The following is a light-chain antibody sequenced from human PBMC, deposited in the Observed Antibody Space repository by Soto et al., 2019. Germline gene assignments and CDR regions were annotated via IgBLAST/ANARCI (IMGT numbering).Light chain of an antibody. CDR3: SSYTSSSTLV. CDR1: SSDVGGYNY. CDR2: EVS. V-gene: IGLV2-14*01. Sequence: QSVLTQPASVSGSPGQSITISCTGSSSDVGGYNYVSWYQQHPGKAPKLMIYEVSNRPSGISNRFSGSKSGNTASLTLSGLQAEDEADYYCSSYTSSSTLVFGEGTKLTVL. J-gene: IGLJ2*01.